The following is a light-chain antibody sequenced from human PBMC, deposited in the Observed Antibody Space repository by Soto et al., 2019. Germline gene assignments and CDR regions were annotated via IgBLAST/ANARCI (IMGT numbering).Light chain of an antibody. J-gene: IGKJ1*01. V-gene: IGKV4-1*01. Sequence: DIVMTQSPDSLAVSLGERATINCKSSQSVLYSSNNKNYLAWYQQKPGQPPKLLIYGASTRESGVPDRFSGIASGTDFTLTISSLQAEVVEVYYCQQYYSTRTFGQGTKVEIK. CDR3: QQYYSTRT. CDR2: GAS. CDR1: QSVLYSSNNKNY.